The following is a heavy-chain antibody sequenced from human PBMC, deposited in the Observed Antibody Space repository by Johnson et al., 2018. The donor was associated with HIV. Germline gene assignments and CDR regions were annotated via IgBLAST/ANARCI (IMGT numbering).Heavy chain of an antibody. CDR3: AKDISRFREGWSLPAFDI. J-gene: IGHJ3*02. Sequence: QMLLVESGGGLVQPGGSLRLSCATSGFTFSIHGMHWVRQAPGKGLEWVAVIWHDGSNKFYADSVKGRFTISRDNAKNSLYLQMNSLRPEDTALYYCAKDISRFREGWSLPAFDIWGQGTMVTVSS. CDR1: GFTFSIHG. D-gene: IGHD2-15*01. V-gene: IGHV3-33*03. CDR2: IWHDGSNK.